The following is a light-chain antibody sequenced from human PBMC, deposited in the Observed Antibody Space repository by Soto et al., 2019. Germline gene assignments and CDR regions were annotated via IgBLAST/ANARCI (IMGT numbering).Light chain of an antibody. Sequence: SALTQPPSVSGTPGQRVTISCSGSSSNVAINPVNWYQHLPGAAPRLLIYETDRRSSGVPDRFSASKSGTSASLAISGLTSEDEADYYCEAWDETLDGLYVFGTGTKVTVL. CDR3: EAWDETLDGLYV. CDR1: SSNVAINP. J-gene: IGLJ1*01. V-gene: IGLV1-44*01. CDR2: ETD.